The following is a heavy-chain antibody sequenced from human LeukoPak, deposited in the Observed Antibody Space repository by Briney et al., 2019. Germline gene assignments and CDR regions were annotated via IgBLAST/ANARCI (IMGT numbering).Heavy chain of an antibody. CDR3: ARDPKGDYYDSSGYLDY. Sequence: GASVKVSCKASGYTFTGYYMHWVRQAPGQGLEWMGWINPNSGGTNYAQKLQGRVTMTTDTSTSTAYMELRSLRSDDTAVYYCARDPKGDYYDSSGYLDYWGQGTLVTVSS. CDR1: GYTFTGYY. D-gene: IGHD3-22*01. V-gene: IGHV1-2*02. J-gene: IGHJ4*02. CDR2: INPNSGGT.